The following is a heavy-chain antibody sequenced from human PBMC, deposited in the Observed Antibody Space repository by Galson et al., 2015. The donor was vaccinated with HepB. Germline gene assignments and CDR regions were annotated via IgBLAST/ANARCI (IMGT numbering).Heavy chain of an antibody. D-gene: IGHD3-22*01. J-gene: IGHJ5*02. CDR3: AHIHYDSSGKSWIDP. Sequence: PALVKPTQTLTLTCTFSGFSLTTSGVGVGWFRQPPGEALEYLALIYWDNQKRYSPSLKSRFTLTKDTSKNQVVLTMTNMDPVDTATYYCAHIHYDSSGKSWIDPWGQGTLVTVSS. V-gene: IGHV2-5*02. CDR2: IYWDNQK. CDR1: GFSLTTSGVG.